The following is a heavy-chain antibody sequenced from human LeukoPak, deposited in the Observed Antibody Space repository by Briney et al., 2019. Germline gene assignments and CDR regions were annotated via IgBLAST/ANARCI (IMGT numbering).Heavy chain of an antibody. J-gene: IGHJ3*02. CDR2: IYYSGST. V-gene: IGHV4-59*08. CDR1: GGSISSYY. CDR3: ARCLFSGRRPNAFDI. Sequence: PSETLSLTCTVSGGSISSYYWSWIRQPPGKGLEWIGYIYYSGSTNYNPSLKSRVTISVDTSKNQFSLKLSSVTAADTAVYYCARCLFSGRRPNAFDIWGQGTMVTVSS. D-gene: IGHD2-15*01.